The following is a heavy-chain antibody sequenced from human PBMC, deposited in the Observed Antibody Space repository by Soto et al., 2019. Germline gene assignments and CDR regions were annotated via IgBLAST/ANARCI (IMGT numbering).Heavy chain of an antibody. D-gene: IGHD3-22*01. V-gene: IGHV3-30-3*01. Sequence: GGSMRLSCAASGFTFSSYAMHWVRQATGKGLEWVAVISYDGSNKYYADSVKGRFTISRDNSKNTLYLQMNSLRAEDTAVYYCARDFPTYYYDSSGYSLRPDYGMDVWGKGTTVTVSS. J-gene: IGHJ6*04. CDR3: ARDFPTYYYDSSGYSLRPDYGMDV. CDR2: ISYDGSNK. CDR1: GFTFSSYA.